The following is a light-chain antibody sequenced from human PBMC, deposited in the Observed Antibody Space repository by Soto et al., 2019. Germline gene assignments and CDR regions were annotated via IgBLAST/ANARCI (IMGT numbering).Light chain of an antibody. CDR1: SGSIASNH. J-gene: IGLJ2*01. V-gene: IGLV6-57*04. CDR3: QSYDSSIVV. Sequence: NFMLTQPHSVSESPGKTVTISCTRSSGSIASNHVQWYQQRPGSAPATVIYEGNQRPSGVPDRFSGSTDGSSNSASLTISGLQTEDEADYYCQSYDSSIVVFGGGTKLTLL. CDR2: EGN.